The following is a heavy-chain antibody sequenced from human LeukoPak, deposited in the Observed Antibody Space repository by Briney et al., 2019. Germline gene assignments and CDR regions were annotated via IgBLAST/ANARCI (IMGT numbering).Heavy chain of an antibody. CDR2: ISEDGRST. CDR3: ARVANKDDS. CDR1: GFTFTSYW. J-gene: IGHJ5*01. D-gene: IGHD2-21*01. V-gene: IGHV3-74*01. Sequence: GGSLRHSCAASGFTFTSYWMHWVRQAPGKGLEWVSRISEDGRSTYYADSVKGRFTISRDNARDTLYLQMNSLRAEDAAVYYCARVANKDDSWGQGTLVTVSS.